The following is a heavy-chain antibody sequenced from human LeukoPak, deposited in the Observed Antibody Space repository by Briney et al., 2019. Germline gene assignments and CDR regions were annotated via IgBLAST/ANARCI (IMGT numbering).Heavy chain of an antibody. Sequence: PSETLFLTCTVSGGAISRSGYYWGRGRPPPGEGGGGGGSMYYRGTTYHNAFIKSRVTISVDTSKNQFSLKLSSVTAADTAVYYCARQAGERLGFHDWGQGTQVTVSS. CDR1: GGAISRSGYY. V-gene: IGHV4-39*07. J-gene: IGHJ4*02. CDR2: MYYRGTT. D-gene: IGHD7-27*01. CDR3: ARQAGERLGFHD.